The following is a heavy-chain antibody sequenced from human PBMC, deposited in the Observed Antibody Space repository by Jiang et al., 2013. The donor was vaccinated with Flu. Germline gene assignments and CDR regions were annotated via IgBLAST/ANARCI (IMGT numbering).Heavy chain of an antibody. CDR2: IKQDESAK. D-gene: IGHD3-3*01. V-gene: IGHV3-7*01. CDR3: ASERWTRHDDSWSGYSDY. J-gene: IGHJ4*02. CDR1: GFTFSNYW. Sequence: VQLLESGGDLVQPGGSLRLSCAASGFTFSNYWMSWVRQAPGKGLEWVADIKQDESAKYYADSVKGRFTISRDNGKNALYLQMNSLRVEDTAMYYCASERWTRHDDSWSGYSDYWGQGTLVTVSS.